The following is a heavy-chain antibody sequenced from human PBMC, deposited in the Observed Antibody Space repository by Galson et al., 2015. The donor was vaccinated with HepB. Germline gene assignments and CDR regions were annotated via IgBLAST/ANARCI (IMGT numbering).Heavy chain of an antibody. V-gene: IGHV4-59*12. Sequence: SETLSLTCTVSGGSISSYYWSWIRQPPGKGLEWIGYIYYSGSTNYNPSLKSRVTISVDTSKNQFSLKLSSVTAADTAVYYCARREDYYGSGTYYKGNWYFDLWGRGTLVTVSS. D-gene: IGHD3-10*01. J-gene: IGHJ2*01. CDR3: ARREDYYGSGTYYKGNWYFDL. CDR2: IYYSGST. CDR1: GGSISSYY.